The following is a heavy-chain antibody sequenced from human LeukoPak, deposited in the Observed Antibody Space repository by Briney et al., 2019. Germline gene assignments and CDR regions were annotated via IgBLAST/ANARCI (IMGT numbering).Heavy chain of an antibody. V-gene: IGHV4-31*03. J-gene: IGHJ4*02. CDR1: ADSLSNGGHY. CDR2: IHHSGRS. CDR3: ARGGNRFGGFYFDY. D-gene: IGHD3-10*01. Sequence: SQTLSLTCTVSADSLSNGGHYWAWIRQFPGKGLESIGFIHHSGRSRHNPSLKDRVVISVDTSRKQFALKLSSVTAADTAMYYCARGGNRFGGFYFDYWGQGIQVIVSS.